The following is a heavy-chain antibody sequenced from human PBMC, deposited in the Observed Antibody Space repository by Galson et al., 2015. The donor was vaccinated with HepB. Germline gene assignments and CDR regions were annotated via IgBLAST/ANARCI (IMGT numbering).Heavy chain of an antibody. J-gene: IGHJ3*02. V-gene: IGHV3-30*04. CDR1: GFTFSTYA. CDR2: ISHDGRKK. D-gene: IGHD6-19*01. Sequence: SLRLSCAASGFTFSTYAMHWVRQAPDKGLEWVAVISHDGRKKNYADSVKGRFTISRDNSKNTLYLQMNSLRAEDTAVYYCASWLANENGLLDVFDIWGQGTMVTVSS. CDR3: ASWLANENGLLDVFDI.